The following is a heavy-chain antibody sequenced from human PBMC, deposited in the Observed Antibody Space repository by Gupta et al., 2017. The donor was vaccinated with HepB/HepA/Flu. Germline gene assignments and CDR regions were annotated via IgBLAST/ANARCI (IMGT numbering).Heavy chain of an antibody. Sequence: QLQLQESGPGLVTPSETLSLTCTVSGGSISSSSYYWVWIRQPPGKGLEWIGSIYYSGSTYYNPSLKSRVTISVDTSKNQFSLKLSSGTAADTAVYYCANQWLVLGWFDPWGQGTLVTVSS. D-gene: IGHD6-19*01. CDR1: GGSISSSSYY. J-gene: IGHJ5*02. V-gene: IGHV4-39*01. CDR3: ANQWLVLGWFDP. CDR2: IYYSGST.